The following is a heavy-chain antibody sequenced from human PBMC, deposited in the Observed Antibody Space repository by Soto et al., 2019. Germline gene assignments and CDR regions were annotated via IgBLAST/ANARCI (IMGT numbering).Heavy chain of an antibody. CDR1: GFTFSDYY. CDR2: ISNSGSTN. D-gene: IGHD6-13*01. V-gene: IGHV3-11*01. Sequence: QVQLVESGGGLVKPGGSLRLSCTASGFTFSDYYMSWIRQAPGKGLEWVSYISNSGSTNNYADSVKGRFTISRDNAKNSLYLQMNSLRAEDAAVDYCAGEGSYSRCWAVIGYWGQGTMVTASS. CDR3: AGEGSYSRCWAVIGY. J-gene: IGHJ4*02.